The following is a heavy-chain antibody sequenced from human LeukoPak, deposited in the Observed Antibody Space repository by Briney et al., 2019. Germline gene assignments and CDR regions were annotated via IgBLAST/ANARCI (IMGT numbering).Heavy chain of an antibody. CDR1: GYTFTGYY. CDR3: ARGYCSGGSCSDNLDY. V-gene: IGHV1-2*02. Sequence: ASVKVSCKASGYTFTGYYMHWVRQAPGQGLEWMGWINPNSGGTNYAQKFQGRVTMTRDTSISTAYMELSRLRSDDTAVYYCARGYCSGGSCSDNLDYWGQGTLVTVSS. D-gene: IGHD2-15*01. J-gene: IGHJ4*02. CDR2: INPNSGGT.